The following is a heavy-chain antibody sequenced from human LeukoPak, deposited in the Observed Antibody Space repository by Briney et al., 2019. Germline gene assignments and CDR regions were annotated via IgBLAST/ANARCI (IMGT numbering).Heavy chain of an antibody. CDR1: GFTFSDYY. CDR3: ASNSYYYGSGSSYDY. D-gene: IGHD3-10*01. CDR2: ISGSGSTI. Sequence: GGSLRLSCAASGFTFSDYYMSWIRQAPGKGLEWVSYISGSGSTIYYADSVKGRFTISRDNAKNSLYLQMNSLRAEDTAVYYCASNSYYYGSGSSYDYWGQGTLVTVSS. J-gene: IGHJ4*02. V-gene: IGHV3-11*01.